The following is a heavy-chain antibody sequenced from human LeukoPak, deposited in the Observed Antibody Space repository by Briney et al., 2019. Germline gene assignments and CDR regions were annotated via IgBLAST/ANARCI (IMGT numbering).Heavy chain of an antibody. J-gene: IGHJ4*02. Sequence: GGSLRLSCAASGFTFSSYWMHWVRQAPGKGLVWVSRINSDGSSTNYADSVEGRFTISRDNAKNTLYLQMNSLRAEDTAVYYCARGSYYDFWSGRHTPTDYWGQGTLVTVSS. CDR1: GFTFSSYW. CDR2: INSDGSST. CDR3: ARGSYYDFWSGRHTPTDY. D-gene: IGHD3-3*01. V-gene: IGHV3-74*01.